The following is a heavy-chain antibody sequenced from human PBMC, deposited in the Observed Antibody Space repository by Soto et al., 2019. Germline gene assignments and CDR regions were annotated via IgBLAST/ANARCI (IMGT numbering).Heavy chain of an antibody. D-gene: IGHD3-10*01. CDR2: IWYDGSNK. Sequence: QVQLVESGGGVVQPGRSLRLSCAASGFTFSSYGMHWVRQAPGKGLEWVAVIWYDGSNKYYADSVKGRFTISRDNSKKTLYLKMNSLKAEDTAVYYCARESTGSYIGWFDPWGQGTLVTVSS. V-gene: IGHV3-33*01. J-gene: IGHJ5*02. CDR1: GFTFSSYG. CDR3: ARESTGSYIGWFDP.